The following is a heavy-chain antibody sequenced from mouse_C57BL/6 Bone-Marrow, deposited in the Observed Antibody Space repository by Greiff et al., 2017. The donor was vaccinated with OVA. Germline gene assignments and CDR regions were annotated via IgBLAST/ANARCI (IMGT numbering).Heavy chain of an antibody. J-gene: IGHJ2*01. CDR1: GFSLTSYA. D-gene: IGHD1-1*01. Sequence: VRLQESGPGLVAPSQSLSITCTVSGFSLTSYAISWVRQPPGKGLEWLGVIWTGGGTNYNSALKSRLSISKDNSKSQVFLKMNSLQTDDTARYYCARTPLHYYGSSFDYWGQGTTLTVSS. CDR3: ARTPLHYYGSSFDY. V-gene: IGHV2-9-1*01. CDR2: IWTGGGT.